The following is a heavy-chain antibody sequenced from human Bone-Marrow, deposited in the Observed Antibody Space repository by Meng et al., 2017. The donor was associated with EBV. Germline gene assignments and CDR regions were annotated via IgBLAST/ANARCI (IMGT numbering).Heavy chain of an antibody. Sequence: VQLVQSGAEVKKPGASVKVFCKASGYTFSNYGIAWVRQAPGQGLEWMGWISGYDGNTNYEQKFQGRVTMTTDTSTSTAYMDLRSLRSDDTAVYYCARIGRFCGGDCYADYWGQGTLVTVSS. CDR1: GYTFSNYG. CDR3: ARIGRFCGGDCYADY. CDR2: ISGYDGNT. J-gene: IGHJ4*02. D-gene: IGHD2-21*01. V-gene: IGHV1-18*01.